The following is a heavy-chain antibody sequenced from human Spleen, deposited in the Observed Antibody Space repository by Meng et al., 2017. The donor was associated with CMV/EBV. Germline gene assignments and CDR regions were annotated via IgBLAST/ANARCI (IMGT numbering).Heavy chain of an antibody. CDR2: IYYSGST. D-gene: IGHD3-3*01. Sequence: GSLRLSCTVSGGSISTSNSYWGWIRQPPGKGLEWIGSIYYSGSTYYNPSLKSRVTISVDTSKNQFSLKLSSMTAADTAVYYCARHWNYWGQGTLVTVSS. J-gene: IGHJ4*02. V-gene: IGHV4-39*01. CDR1: GGSISTSNSY. CDR3: ARHWNY.